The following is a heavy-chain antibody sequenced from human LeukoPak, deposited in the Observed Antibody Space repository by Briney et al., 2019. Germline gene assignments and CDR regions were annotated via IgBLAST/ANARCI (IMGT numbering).Heavy chain of an antibody. CDR2: IYHSGST. CDR3: ARDGGYSGSYYLDY. CDR1: GYSISSGYY. V-gene: IGHV4-38-2*02. Sequence: SETLSLTCAVSGYSISSGYYWGWIRQPPGKGLEWIGSIYHSGSTYYNSSLKSRVTISVDTSKNQFSLKLSSVTAADTAVYYCARDGGYSGSYYLDYWGQGTLVTVSS. D-gene: IGHD1-26*01. J-gene: IGHJ4*02.